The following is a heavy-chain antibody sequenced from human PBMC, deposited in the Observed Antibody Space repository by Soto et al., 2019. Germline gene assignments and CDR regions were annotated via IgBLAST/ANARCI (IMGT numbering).Heavy chain of an antibody. CDR1: GFTFSSYV. J-gene: IGHJ3*02. CDR2: INSSGDNT. V-gene: IGHV3-23*01. Sequence: EVQLLESGGGLVQPGGSLRLSCAASGFTFSSYVMSWVRQAPGKGLEWVTAINSSGDNTYYADSVKGRFTVSRDNSKNTLYLQMNSLRAEDTAVYYCAKFITGRTDDGFDIWGQGTMVTVSS. D-gene: IGHD1-20*01. CDR3: AKFITGRTDDGFDI.